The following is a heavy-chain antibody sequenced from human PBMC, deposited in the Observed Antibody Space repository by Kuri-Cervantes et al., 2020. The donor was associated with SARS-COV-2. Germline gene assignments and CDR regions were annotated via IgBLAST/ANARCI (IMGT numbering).Heavy chain of an antibody. CDR2: ISSSGSTI. D-gene: IGHD2-15*01. Sequence: LSLTCPASGFTFSSYEMNWVRQAPGKGLEWVSYISSSGSTIYYADSVKDRFTISRDNAKNSLCPQMNSLRAEDTAVYYCSRTVVGREIDFWGQGTRVTVSS. V-gene: IGHV3-48*03. J-gene: IGHJ4*02. CDR1: GFTFSSYE. CDR3: SRTVVGREIDF.